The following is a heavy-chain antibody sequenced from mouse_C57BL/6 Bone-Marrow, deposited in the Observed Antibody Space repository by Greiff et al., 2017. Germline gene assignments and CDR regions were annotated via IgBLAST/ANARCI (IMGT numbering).Heavy chain of an antibody. Sequence: QVQLKESDAELVKPGASVKISCKVSGYTFTDHTIHWMKQRPEQGLEWIGYIYPRDGSTKYNEKFKGKATLTADKSSSTAYMQLNSLTSEDSSVYFWARGGYYGSSVYFDYWGQGTTLTVSS. V-gene: IGHV1-78*01. CDR2: IYPRDGST. CDR3: ARGGYYGSSVYFDY. D-gene: IGHD1-1*01. J-gene: IGHJ2*01. CDR1: GYTFTDHT.